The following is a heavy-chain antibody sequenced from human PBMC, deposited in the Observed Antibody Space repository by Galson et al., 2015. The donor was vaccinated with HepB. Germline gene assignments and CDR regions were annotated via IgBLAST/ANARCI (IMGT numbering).Heavy chain of an antibody. CDR3: ARDWAGYRSFFDY. V-gene: IGHV3-48*01. CDR1: GFTFSSCS. Sequence: SLRLSCAASGFTFSSCSMNWVRQAPGKGLEWVSYISSSSSTIYYADSVKGRFTISRDNAKNSLYLQMNSLRAEDTAVYYCARDWAGYRSFFDYWGQGTLVTVSS. CDR2: ISSSSSTI. D-gene: IGHD5-12*01. J-gene: IGHJ4*02.